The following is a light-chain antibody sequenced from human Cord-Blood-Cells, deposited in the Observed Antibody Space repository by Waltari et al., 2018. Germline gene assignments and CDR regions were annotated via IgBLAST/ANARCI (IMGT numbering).Light chain of an antibody. V-gene: IGKV3-20*01. Sequence: EIVLTPFPRTLSLSPGERATLSCRASQSVSSSYLAWYQQKPGQAPRLLIYCSSSRATGIPDRFSGSGSGTDFTLTIIRLEPEDFAVYYCQQYGSSPPLTFGGGTKVEIK. J-gene: IGKJ4*01. CDR1: QSVSSSY. CDR3: QQYGSSPPLT. CDR2: CSS.